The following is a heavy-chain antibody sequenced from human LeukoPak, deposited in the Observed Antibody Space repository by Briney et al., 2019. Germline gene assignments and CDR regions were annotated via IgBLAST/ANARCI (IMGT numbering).Heavy chain of an antibody. CDR1: GYTFTSYY. D-gene: IGHD3-3*01. CDR3: ARDPPFWSGYGAFDI. J-gene: IGHJ3*02. CDR2: INPSGGST. Sequence: ASVKVSCKASGYTFTSYYMHWVRQAPGQGLEWMGIINPSGGSTSYAQKFQGRVTMTRDTSISTAYMELSRLRSDDTAVYYCARDPPFWSGYGAFDIWGQGTMVTVSS. V-gene: IGHV1-46*01.